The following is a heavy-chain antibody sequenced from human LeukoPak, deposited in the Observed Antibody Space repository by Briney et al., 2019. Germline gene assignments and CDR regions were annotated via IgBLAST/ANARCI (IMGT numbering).Heavy chain of an antibody. CDR3: ARETRGNDY. V-gene: IGHV3-30*04. J-gene: IGHJ4*02. CDR1: GFIFSTYA. CDR2: ISSDGSDK. Sequence: PGGSLRLSCAVSGFIFSTYAMHWVRQAPGKGLEWMGTISSDGSDKHYADSVEGRFTISRDNSKNLLFLQTNSLTSEDTAVYYCARETRGNDYWGQGTLVTVSS. D-gene: IGHD3-10*01.